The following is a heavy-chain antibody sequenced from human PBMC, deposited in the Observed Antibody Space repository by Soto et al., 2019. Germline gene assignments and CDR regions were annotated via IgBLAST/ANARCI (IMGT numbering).Heavy chain of an antibody. J-gene: IGHJ4*02. D-gene: IGHD3-22*01. CDR3: ARSYDSRGRHFDY. Sequence: PGESLKISCKASGYSFTTYWVGWVRQMPGKGLEWTGNIYPGDSDTRYSPSFQGQVTISADRSINTAYLQWSSLKASDTAMYYCARSYDSRGRHFDYWGQGALVTVSS. CDR1: GYSFTTYW. V-gene: IGHV5-51*01. CDR2: IYPGDSDT.